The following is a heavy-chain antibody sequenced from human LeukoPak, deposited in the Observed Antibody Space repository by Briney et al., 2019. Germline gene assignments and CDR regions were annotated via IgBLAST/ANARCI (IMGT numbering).Heavy chain of an antibody. J-gene: IGHJ6*03. CDR1: GFTFSDYY. V-gene: IGHV3-11*04. Sequence: GGSLRLSCAASGFTFSDYYMSWIRQAPGKGLEWVSYISSSSSTIYYADSVKGRFTISRDNAKNSLYLQMNSLRAEDTAVYYCARDGVTAMVRYYYMDVWGKGTTVTVSS. CDR3: ARDGVTAMVRYYYMDV. D-gene: IGHD2-21*02. CDR2: ISSSSSTI.